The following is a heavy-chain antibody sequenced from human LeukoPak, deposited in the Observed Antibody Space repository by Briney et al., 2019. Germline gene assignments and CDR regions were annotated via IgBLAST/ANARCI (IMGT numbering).Heavy chain of an antibody. Sequence: ASVKVSCKASGYTFTGYYMHWVRQAPGQGLEWMGWINPNSGGTNYAQEFQGRVTMTRDTSISTAYMELSRLRSDDTAVYYCARETDGITIFGVVIGGFDPWGQGTLVTVSS. D-gene: IGHD3-3*01. V-gene: IGHV1-2*02. J-gene: IGHJ5*02. CDR2: INPNSGGT. CDR1: GYTFTGYY. CDR3: ARETDGITIFGVVIGGFDP.